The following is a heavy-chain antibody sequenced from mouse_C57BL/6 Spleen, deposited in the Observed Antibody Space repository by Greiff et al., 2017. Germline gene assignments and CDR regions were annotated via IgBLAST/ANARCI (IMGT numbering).Heavy chain of an antibody. J-gene: IGHJ2*01. Sequence: EVKLMESGGDLVKPGGSLKLSCAASGFTFSSYGMSWVRQTPDKRLEWVATISSGGSYTYYPDSWKGRFTISRDNAKNTLYLQMSSLKSEDTAMYYFARPDGSIHYFDYWGQGTTLTVSS. D-gene: IGHD1-1*01. CDR1: GFTFSSYG. CDR3: ARPDGSIHYFDY. CDR2: ISSGGSYT. V-gene: IGHV5-6*01.